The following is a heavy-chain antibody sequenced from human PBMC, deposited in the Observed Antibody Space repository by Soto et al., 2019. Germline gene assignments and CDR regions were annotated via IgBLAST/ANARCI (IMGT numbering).Heavy chain of an antibody. J-gene: IGHJ4*02. V-gene: IGHV5-51*01. CDR3: ARRACSSTSCYTFDY. CDR2: IYPGDSDT. Sequence: GESLKISCKGSGYSSTSYWIGWVRQMPGKGLEWMGIIYPGDSDTRYSPSFQGQVTISADKSISTAYLQWSSLKASDTAMYYCARRACSSTSCYTFDYWGQGTLVTVSS. CDR1: GYSSTSYW. D-gene: IGHD2-2*02.